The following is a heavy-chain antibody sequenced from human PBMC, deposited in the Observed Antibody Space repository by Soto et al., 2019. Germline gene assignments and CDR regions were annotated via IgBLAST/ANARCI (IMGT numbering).Heavy chain of an antibody. V-gene: IGHV1-69*08. CDR3: AREGVGDTTGGTVR. CDR2: IIPILGIA. D-gene: IGHD1-26*01. Sequence: QVQLVQSGAEVKKPGSSVKVSCKASGGTFSSYTISWVRQAPGQGLEWMGRIIPILGIANYAQKFQGRVTITADKSTSTAYMELSSLRSEDTAVYYCAREGVGDTTGGTVRWGQGTLVTVSS. J-gene: IGHJ4*02. CDR1: GGTFSSYT.